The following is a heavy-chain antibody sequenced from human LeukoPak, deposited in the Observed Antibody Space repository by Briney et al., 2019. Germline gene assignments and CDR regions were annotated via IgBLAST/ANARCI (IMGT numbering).Heavy chain of an antibody. CDR2: IKQDGSKK. CDR1: GFTLSSYW. V-gene: IGHV3-7*01. Sequence: GGSLRLSCAVSGFTLSSYWMTWVRQTPGKGLEWVANIKQDGSKKYYVDSVKGRFTISRDNSKNTLYLQMNSLRTEDSAVYYCARDFDYIAVAGNWGQGTLVTVSS. D-gene: IGHD6-19*01. J-gene: IGHJ4*02. CDR3: ARDFDYIAVAGN.